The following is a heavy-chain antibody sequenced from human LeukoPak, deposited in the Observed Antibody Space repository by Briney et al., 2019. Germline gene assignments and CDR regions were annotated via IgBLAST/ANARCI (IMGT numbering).Heavy chain of an antibody. Sequence: GGSLRLSCAASGFTFSSYWMHWVRQAPGKGLEWVSAISGSGGSTYYADSVKGRFTISRDNSKNTLYLQMNSLRAEDTAVYYCARDTAVAGLYGYWGQGTLVTVSS. D-gene: IGHD6-19*01. J-gene: IGHJ4*02. CDR2: ISGSGGST. CDR3: ARDTAVAGLYGY. CDR1: GFTFSSYW. V-gene: IGHV3-23*01.